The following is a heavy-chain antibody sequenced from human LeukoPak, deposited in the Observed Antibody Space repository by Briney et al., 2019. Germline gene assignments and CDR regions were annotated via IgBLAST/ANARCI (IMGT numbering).Heavy chain of an antibody. CDR3: AKDHGPNYSSNWSD. V-gene: IGHV3-33*06. J-gene: IGHJ4*02. CDR1: GFTFSSYG. CDR2: IWYDGSNK. Sequence: GGSLRLSCAASGFTFSSYGMHWVRQAPGKGLEWVAVIWYDGSNKYYADSVKGRFTISRDNSKNTLYLQMNSLRAEDTAVYYCAKDHGPNYSSNWSDWGQGTLVTVSS. D-gene: IGHD6-13*01.